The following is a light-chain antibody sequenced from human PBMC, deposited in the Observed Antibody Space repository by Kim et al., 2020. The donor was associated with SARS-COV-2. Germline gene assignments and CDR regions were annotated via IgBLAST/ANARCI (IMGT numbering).Light chain of an antibody. CDR2: GPS. Sequence: EIVMTQSPGTLSVSTGERATLSCRASQSVSNNLAWYQQKPGQAPRLLIYGPSIRATGIPARFSGSGSGTEFTLTISSLQSEDFAVYHCQHYNHWPYTFGQGTKLEIK. V-gene: IGKV3-15*01. CDR3: QHYNHWPYT. CDR1: QSVSNN. J-gene: IGKJ2*01.